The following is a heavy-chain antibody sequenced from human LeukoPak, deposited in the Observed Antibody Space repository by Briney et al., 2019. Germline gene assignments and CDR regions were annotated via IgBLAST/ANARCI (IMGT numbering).Heavy chain of an antibody. J-gene: IGHJ4*02. Sequence: SETLSLTCTVSGGSITGTTYYWGWIHQPPGKGLEWIGSIYSSGSTYYSPSLKSRVTMSVDTSKNQFSLKLTSVTASDTALYYCARRRESSGYYYFDYWGQGTLVTVSS. CDR1: GGSITGTTYY. D-gene: IGHD3-22*01. CDR2: IYSSGST. V-gene: IGHV4-39*01. CDR3: ARRRESSGYYYFDY.